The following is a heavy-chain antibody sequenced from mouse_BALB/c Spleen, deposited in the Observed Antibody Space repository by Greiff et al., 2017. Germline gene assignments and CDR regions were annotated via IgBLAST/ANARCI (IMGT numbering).Heavy chain of an antibody. V-gene: IGHV1S132*01. J-gene: IGHJ2*01. D-gene: IGHD2-10*02. Sequence: QVQLKESGAELVKPGASVKLSCKTSGYTFTSYWIQWVKQRPGQGLGWIGEIFPGTGTTYYNEKFKGKATLTIDTSSSTAYMQLSSLTSEDSAVYFCARDKYGNYEGFDVWGQGTTLTVSS. CDR2: IFPGTGTT. CDR3: ARDKYGNYEGFDV. CDR1: GYTFTSYW.